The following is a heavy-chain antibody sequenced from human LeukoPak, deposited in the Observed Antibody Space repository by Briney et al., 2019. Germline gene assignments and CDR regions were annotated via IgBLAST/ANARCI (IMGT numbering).Heavy chain of an antibody. V-gene: IGHV3-30*14. CDR2: ISYSGDNT. CDR3: ARDLSSLYYMDV. Sequence: GGSLRLSCAASGFNVTNYAMHWVRQAPGKGLEWVTLISYSGDNTYSADSVKGRFTFSRDKSKNTLYLQMNSLRAEDTAVYYCARDLSSLYYMDVWGKGTTVTVSS. J-gene: IGHJ6*03. D-gene: IGHD6-13*01. CDR1: GFNVTNYA.